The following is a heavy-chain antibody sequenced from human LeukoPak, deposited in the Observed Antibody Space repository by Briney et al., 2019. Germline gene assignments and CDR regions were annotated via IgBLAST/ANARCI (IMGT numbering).Heavy chain of an antibody. J-gene: IGHJ3*02. D-gene: IGHD4-23*01. CDR2: ISSGSSYI. V-gene: IGHV3-21*01. Sequence: GGSLRLSCAASGFTFSSYSMNWVRQAPGKGLEWASSISSGSSYIYYADSVKGRFTISRDNAKNSLYLQMNSLRAEDTAVYYCARDWVYGGNRAFDIWGQGTMVTVSS. CDR3: ARDWVYGGNRAFDI. CDR1: GFTFSSYS.